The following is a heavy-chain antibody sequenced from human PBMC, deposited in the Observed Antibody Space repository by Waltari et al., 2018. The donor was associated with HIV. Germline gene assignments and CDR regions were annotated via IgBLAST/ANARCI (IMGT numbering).Heavy chain of an antibody. Sequence: QLQLQESGPGLVKPSETLSLTCPVSGGSISSSSYYWGWIRQPPGKGLEWIGSIDYSGSTYYNPSLKSRVTISVDTSKIQFSLKLSSVTAADTAVYYCARRGSAFDIWGQGTMVTVSS. CDR1: GGSISSSSYY. CDR2: IDYSGST. CDR3: ARRGSAFDI. V-gene: IGHV4-39*01. D-gene: IGHD3-16*01. J-gene: IGHJ3*02.